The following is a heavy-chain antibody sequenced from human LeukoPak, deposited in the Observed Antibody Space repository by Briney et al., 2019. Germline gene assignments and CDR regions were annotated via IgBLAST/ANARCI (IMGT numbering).Heavy chain of an antibody. CDR1: GFTFSSYA. D-gene: IGHD3-10*01. CDR2: ISGSGGST. V-gene: IGHV3-23*01. Sequence: GGSLRLSCAASGFTFSSYAMSWVRQAPGKGLEWVSAISGSGGSTYYADSVKGRFTISRDNSKNTLYLQMNSLRAEDTAVYYCAKEVLLWFGELLSPAPLDYWGQGTLVTVSS. CDR3: AKEVLLWFGELLSPAPLDY. J-gene: IGHJ4*02.